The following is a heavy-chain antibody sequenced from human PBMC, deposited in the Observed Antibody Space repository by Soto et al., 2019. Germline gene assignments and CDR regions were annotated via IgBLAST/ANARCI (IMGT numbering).Heavy chain of an antibody. V-gene: IGHV3-7*03. CDR2: IKQDGSEK. Sequence: EVQLVESGGGLVQPGGSLRLSCAASGFTFSSYWMSWVRQAPGKGLEWVANIKQDGSEKYYVDSVKGRFTTSRDNAKNSLYLQMNSLRAEDTAVYYCARAEGEYYDSSGYYYRYYYYGMDVWGQGTTVTVSS. D-gene: IGHD3-22*01. CDR1: GFTFSSYW. J-gene: IGHJ6*02. CDR3: ARAEGEYYDSSGYYYRYYYYGMDV.